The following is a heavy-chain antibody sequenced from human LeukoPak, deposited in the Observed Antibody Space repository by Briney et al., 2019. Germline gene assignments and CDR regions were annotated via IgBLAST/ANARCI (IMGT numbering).Heavy chain of an antibody. CDR3: ASSTVVTPIDY. J-gene: IGHJ4*02. D-gene: IGHD4-23*01. CDR1: GGSFSGYY. CDR2: INHSGST. V-gene: IGHV4-34*01. Sequence: PSETLSLTCAVYGGSFSGYYWSWIRQPPGKGLEWIGEINHSGSTNYNPSLKSRVTISVDTSKNQFSLKLSSVTAADTAVYYCASSTVVTPIDYWGQGTLVTVSS.